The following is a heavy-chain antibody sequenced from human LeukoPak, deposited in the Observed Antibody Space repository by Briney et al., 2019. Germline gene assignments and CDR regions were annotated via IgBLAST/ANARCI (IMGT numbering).Heavy chain of an antibody. CDR3: ASHRYGSET. J-gene: IGHJ5*02. Sequence: SETLSLTSTVSGGSISSYYWSWIRQPPGKGLEWIGYIYYSGSTNYNPSPKSRVTISVDTSKNQFSLKLSSVTAADTAVYYCASHRYGSETWGQGTLVTVSS. V-gene: IGHV4-59*01. D-gene: IGHD3-10*01. CDR2: IYYSGST. CDR1: GGSISSYY.